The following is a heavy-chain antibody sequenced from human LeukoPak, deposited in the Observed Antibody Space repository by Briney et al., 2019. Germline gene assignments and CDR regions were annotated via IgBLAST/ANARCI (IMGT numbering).Heavy chain of an antibody. D-gene: IGHD1-26*01. CDR1: GGSISSGNCY. Sequence: SETLSLTCSVSGGSISSGNCYWGWIRQPPGKGLEWIGSIYYSGRSYYKSSLKSRVTMSVDTSKNQFSRKLSSVTAADAAVYYCARLASGSYGPLTPFDYWGQGTLVTVSS. J-gene: IGHJ4*02. CDR3: ARLASGSYGPLTPFDY. CDR2: IYYSGRS. V-gene: IGHV4-39*01.